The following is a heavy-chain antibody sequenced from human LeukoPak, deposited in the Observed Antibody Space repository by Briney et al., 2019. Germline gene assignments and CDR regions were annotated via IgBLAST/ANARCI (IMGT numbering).Heavy chain of an antibody. J-gene: IGHJ3*02. V-gene: IGHV3-30*18. D-gene: IGHD6-19*01. CDR2: ISYDGSNK. Sequence: GGSLRLSCAASGFTFSSYGMHWVRQAPGKGLEWVAVISYDGSNKYYADSVKGRFTISRDNSKNTLYLQVNSLRAEDTAVYYCANQAVAGIGAFDIWGQGTTVTVSS. CDR3: ANQAVAGIGAFDI. CDR1: GFTFSSYG.